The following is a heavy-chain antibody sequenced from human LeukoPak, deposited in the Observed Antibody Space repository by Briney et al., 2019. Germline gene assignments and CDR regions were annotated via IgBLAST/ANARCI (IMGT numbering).Heavy chain of an antibody. J-gene: IGHJ3*02. D-gene: IGHD5-24*01. CDR3: ARKMATIVDAFDI. CDR2: INLNSGGT. Sequence: GASVKVSCKASGYTFTGYYMHWVRQAPGQGLEWMGGINLNSGGTDSAQKFQGRVTMTRDTSISSAYMELSRLRSDDTALYYCARKMATIVDAFDIWGQGTMVTVSS. CDR1: GYTFTGYY. V-gene: IGHV1-2*02.